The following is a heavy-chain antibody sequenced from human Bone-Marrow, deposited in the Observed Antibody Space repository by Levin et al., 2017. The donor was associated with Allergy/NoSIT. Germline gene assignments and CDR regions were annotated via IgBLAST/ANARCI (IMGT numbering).Heavy chain of an antibody. CDR1: GFTYSDYY. D-gene: IGHD6-6*01. V-gene: IGHV3-11*01. CDR2: IGPRGTAT. J-gene: IGHJ4*02. CDR3: ARVGDEYGSSPDPYYFDN. Sequence: GESLKISCAASGFTYSDYYMTWVRQAPGKGLEWISHIGPRGTATYYADSVKGRFTISRDNAKNSLYLQMNSLRVEDTAVYYCARVGDEYGSSPDPYYFDNWGQGTLVTVSS.